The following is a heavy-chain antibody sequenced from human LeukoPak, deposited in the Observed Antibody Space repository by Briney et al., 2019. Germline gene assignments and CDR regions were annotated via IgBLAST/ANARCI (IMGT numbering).Heavy chain of an antibody. CDR2: INPKSGAT. Sequence: ASVKVSCKTSGYTFIDYYLHWVRQAPGQGLEWMGWINPKSGATNYPQRFQSRVTMTRDSSISTAYMELNSLKSDDTAMYYCGRGGGPNLNYGEFGYWGQGTVVTVSP. CDR1: GYTFIDYY. V-gene: IGHV1-2*02. CDR3: GRGGGPNLNYGEFGY. D-gene: IGHD1-7*01. J-gene: IGHJ4*02.